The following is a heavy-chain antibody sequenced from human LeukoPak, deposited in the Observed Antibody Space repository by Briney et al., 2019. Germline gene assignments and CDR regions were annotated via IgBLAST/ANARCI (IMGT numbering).Heavy chain of an antibody. J-gene: IGHJ6*03. Sequence: SETLSLTCTVSGASITSYYWSWIRQPAGKGLEWIGRMYTSGTTDYNPSLKSRVTISVDTSKNQFSLKLSSVTAADTAVYYCARIQAPYYDFWSGYYENYMDVWGKGTTVTVSS. D-gene: IGHD3-3*01. CDR1: GASITSYY. V-gene: IGHV4-4*07. CDR2: MYTSGTT. CDR3: ARIQAPYYDFWSGYYENYMDV.